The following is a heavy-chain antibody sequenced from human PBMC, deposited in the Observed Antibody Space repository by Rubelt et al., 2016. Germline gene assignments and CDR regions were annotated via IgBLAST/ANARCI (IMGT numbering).Heavy chain of an antibody. V-gene: IGHV6-1*01. Sequence: QVQLQQSGPGLVKPSQTLSLTCAISGDSVSSNSAAWNWIRQSPSRGLEWLGRPYYRSKWYKDYAVAVKSRITINPDTSKNQFSLQRNSGTPEDTAVYYCARTPELEPPSWGQGTLVTVSS. CDR3: ARTPELEPPS. D-gene: IGHD1-14*01. J-gene: IGHJ5*02. CDR1: GDSVSSNSAA. CDR2: PYYRSKWYK.